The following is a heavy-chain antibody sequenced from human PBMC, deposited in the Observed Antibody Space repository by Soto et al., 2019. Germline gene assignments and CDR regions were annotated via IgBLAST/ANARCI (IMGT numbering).Heavy chain of an antibody. CDR2: ISAYNGNT. CDR3: ARAPVVVVPAAITFFDY. CDR1: GYTFTSYG. D-gene: IGHD2-2*02. J-gene: IGHJ4*02. V-gene: IGHV1-18*01. Sequence: GASVKVSCKASGYTFTSYGISWVRQAPGQGLEWMGWISAYNGNTNYAQKLQGRVTMTTDTSTSTAYMELRSLRSDDTAVYYCARAPVVVVPAAITFFDYCGQGSLVTVSS.